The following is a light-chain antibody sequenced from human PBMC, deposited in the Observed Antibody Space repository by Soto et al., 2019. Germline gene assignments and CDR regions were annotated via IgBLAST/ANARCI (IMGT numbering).Light chain of an antibody. J-gene: IGKJ5*01. CDR2: GAS. Sequence: EIVLTQSPCTLSVSPGERATLSCRASQSVSSGYLAWYQQKPGQDPRLLIYGASTRATGIPARLSSSGCGTDFTLTISRLVPEDFAVYYCQQYSSSPSITFGQGTRLEI. CDR1: QSVSSGY. CDR3: QQYSSSPSIT. V-gene: IGKV3-20*01.